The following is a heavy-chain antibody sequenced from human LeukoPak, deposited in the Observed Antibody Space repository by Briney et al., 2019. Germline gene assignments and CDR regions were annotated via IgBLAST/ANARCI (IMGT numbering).Heavy chain of an antibody. V-gene: IGHV4-34*01. D-gene: IGHD3-9*01. CDR3: ARGPYVRYFY. Sequence: SETLSLTCTVSGGSISSYYWSWIRQPPGKGLEWIGEIDDSGRTNYNPSLKSRVTISVDASKNQLSLKLSSVTAADTAVYYCARGPYVRYFYWGQGTPVTVSS. CDR2: IDDSGRT. J-gene: IGHJ4*02. CDR1: GGSISSYY.